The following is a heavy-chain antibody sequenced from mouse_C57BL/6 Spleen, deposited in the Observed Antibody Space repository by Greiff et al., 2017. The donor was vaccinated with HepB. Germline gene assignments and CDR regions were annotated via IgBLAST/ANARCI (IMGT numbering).Heavy chain of an antibody. CDR2: IWRGGST. D-gene: IGHD1-1*01. V-gene: IGHV2-5*01. J-gene: IGHJ1*03. Sequence: VQLQQSGPGLVQPSQSLSITCTVSGFSLTSYGVHWVRQSPGKGLEWLGVIWRGGSTDYNAAFMSRLSITKDNSKSQVFFKMNSLQADDTAIYYCAKIAEGSYWYFDVWGTGTTVTVSS. CDR3: AKIAEGSYWYFDV. CDR1: GFSLTSYG.